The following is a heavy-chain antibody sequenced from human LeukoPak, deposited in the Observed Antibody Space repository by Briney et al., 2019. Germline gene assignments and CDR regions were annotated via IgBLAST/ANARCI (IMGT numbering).Heavy chain of an antibody. D-gene: IGHD6-6*01. CDR1: GYSFTSYW. CDR2: IYPGDSDT. J-gene: IGHJ6*02. V-gene: IGHV5-51*01. Sequence: GESLKISCQGSGYSFTSYWIGWVRQMPGKGLEWMGIIYPGDSDTRYSPSFQGQVTISADKSISTAYLQWSSLKASDTAMYYCARLREYSSSSGHYGMDVWGQGTTVTVSS. CDR3: ARLREYSSSSGHYGMDV.